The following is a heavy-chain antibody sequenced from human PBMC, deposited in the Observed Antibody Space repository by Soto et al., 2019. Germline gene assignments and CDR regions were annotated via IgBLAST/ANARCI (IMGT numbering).Heavy chain of an antibody. CDR1: GDSISSYY. V-gene: IGHV4-4*07. J-gene: IGHJ4*02. CDR2: IYTSGST. D-gene: IGHD3-3*01. Sequence: PSETLSLTCTVSGDSISSYYWNWIRQPAGKGLEWIGRIYTSGSTNYNPSLKSRVTMSVDTSKNQFSLKLSSVTAADTAVYYCARAILYYDFWSGYYNPPHFDYWGQGTLVTVSS. CDR3: ARAILYYDFWSGYYNPPHFDY.